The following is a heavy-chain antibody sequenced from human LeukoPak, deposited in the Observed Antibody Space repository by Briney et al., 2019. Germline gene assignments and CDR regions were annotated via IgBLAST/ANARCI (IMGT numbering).Heavy chain of an antibody. CDR3: ARGVDYGAYSAP. CDR2: IYSGGST. D-gene: IGHD4-17*01. CDR1: GFTVSSNY. V-gene: IGHV3-66*01. J-gene: IGHJ5*02. Sequence: GGSLRLSCAASGFTVSSNYMSWVRQAPGKGLEWVAVIYSGGSTYYADSVKGRFTISRDNSKNTLYLQMNSLRAEDTAVYYCARGVDYGAYSAPWGQGTLVTVSS.